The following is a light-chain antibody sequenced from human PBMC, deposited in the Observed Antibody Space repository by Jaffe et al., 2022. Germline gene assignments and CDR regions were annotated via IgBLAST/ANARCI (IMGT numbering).Light chain of an antibody. J-gene: IGKJ1*01. Sequence: EIVMTQSPATLSVSPGEGATLSCRASQSVSRNLAWYQQRPGQSPRLLMYGASTRATSIPARFSGSGSGTDFTLAISSLQSEDFAVYYCQQYKTWPRTFGQGTKVEIK. CDR3: QQYKTWPRT. V-gene: IGKV3-15*01. CDR2: GAS. CDR1: QSVSRN.